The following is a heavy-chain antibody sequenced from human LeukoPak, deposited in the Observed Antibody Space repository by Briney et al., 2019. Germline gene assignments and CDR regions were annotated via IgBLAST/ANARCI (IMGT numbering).Heavy chain of an antibody. V-gene: IGHV4-59*01. CDR1: GGSISSYY. D-gene: IGHD2-2*01. J-gene: IGHJ5*02. CDR2: IYYSGST. Sequence: SETLSLTCTVSGGSISSYYWSWIRQPPGKGLEWIGYIYYSGSTNYNPSLKSRVTISVDTSKNQFSLKLSSVTAADTAAYYCARTVVGYCSSTSCYEFRFDPWGQGTLVTVSS. CDR3: ARTVVGYCSSTSCYEFRFDP.